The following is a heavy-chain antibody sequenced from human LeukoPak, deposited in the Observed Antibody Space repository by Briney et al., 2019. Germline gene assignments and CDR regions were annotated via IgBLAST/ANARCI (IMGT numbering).Heavy chain of an antibody. D-gene: IGHD6-13*01. J-gene: IGHJ4*02. CDR1: GFTFSSYS. V-gene: IGHV3-21*01. Sequence: GGSLRLSCAASGFTFSSYSMNWVRQAPGKGLEWVSSISSSSSHIYYADSVKGRFTISRDNAKNSLYLQMNSLRAEDTAVYYCARDSSGSAAGTFDYWGQGTLVTVSS. CDR3: ARDSSGSAAGTFDY. CDR2: ISSSSSHI.